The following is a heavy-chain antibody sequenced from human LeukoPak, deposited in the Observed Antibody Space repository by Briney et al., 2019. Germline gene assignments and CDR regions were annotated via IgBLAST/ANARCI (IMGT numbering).Heavy chain of an antibody. CDR3: ARDYYDGSGYHYFDD. Sequence: SQTLSLTCTVSGGSISSGGYYWNWIRQHPGKGLECIGYIYYTGSTYYNPSLRSRVTISLDTSKNQFSLKLTSVTAADTAIYYCARDYYDGSGYHYFDDWGQGTLVTVST. CDR2: IYYTGST. V-gene: IGHV4-31*03. J-gene: IGHJ4*02. D-gene: IGHD3-22*01. CDR1: GGSISSGGYY.